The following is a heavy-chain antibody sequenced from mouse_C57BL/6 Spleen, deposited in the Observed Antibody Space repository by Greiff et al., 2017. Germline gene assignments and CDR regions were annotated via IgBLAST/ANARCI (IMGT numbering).Heavy chain of an antibody. J-gene: IGHJ2*01. CDR2: IYPGDGDT. D-gene: IGHD1-1*01. CDR3: ARSAYYYGSSSYFDY. Sequence: VQLQQSGASVKISCKASGYAFSSYWMNWVKQRPGKGLEWIGQIYPGDGDTNYNGKFKGKATLTADKSSSTAYMQLSSLTSEDSAVYFCARSAYYYGSSSYFDYWGQGTTLTVSS. CDR1: GYAFSSYW. V-gene: IGHV1-80*01.